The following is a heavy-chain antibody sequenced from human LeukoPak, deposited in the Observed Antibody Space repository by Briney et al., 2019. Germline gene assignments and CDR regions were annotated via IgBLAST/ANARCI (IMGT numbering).Heavy chain of an antibody. V-gene: IGHV3-43D*03. CDR1: GFTFDVYA. J-gene: IGHJ6*04. CDR3: ARSARGVIFDV. D-gene: IGHD3-10*01. CDR2: ITRDATTT. Sequence: GGSLRLSCAASGFTFDVYAMHWVRQAPGKGLEWVSLITRDATTTFYADSVKGRLNLSRDNSKNTVYLQMNSLTFEDTAVYYCARSARGVIFDVWGKGTTVIVSS.